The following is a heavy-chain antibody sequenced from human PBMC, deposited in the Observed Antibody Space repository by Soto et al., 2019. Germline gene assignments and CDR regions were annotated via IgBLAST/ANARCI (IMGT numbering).Heavy chain of an antibody. Sequence: SVKVSCKASGGTFSSYTISWVRQAPGQGLEWMGRIIPILGIANYAQKFQGRVTITADKSTSTAYMELSSLRSEDTAVYYCARYCSSTSCPRAFDIWGQGTMVTVSS. CDR1: GGTFSSYT. V-gene: IGHV1-69*02. J-gene: IGHJ3*02. D-gene: IGHD2-2*01. CDR2: IIPILGIA. CDR3: ARYCSSTSCPRAFDI.